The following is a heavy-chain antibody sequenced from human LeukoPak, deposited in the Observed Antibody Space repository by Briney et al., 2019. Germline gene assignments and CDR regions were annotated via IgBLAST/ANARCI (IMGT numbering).Heavy chain of an antibody. CDR1: GDSVSSNSAT. V-gene: IGHV6-1*01. Sequence: SQTLSLTCAISGDSVSSNSATWNWIRQSPSRGLEWLGRTYYRSKWFDDYAVSVKSRITINPDTSKNQFSLQLNSVTPEDTAVYYCARARYCSGGSCYYGLGVWGQGTTVTVSS. CDR3: ARARYCSGGSCYYGLGV. J-gene: IGHJ6*02. D-gene: IGHD2-15*01. CDR2: TYYRSKWFD.